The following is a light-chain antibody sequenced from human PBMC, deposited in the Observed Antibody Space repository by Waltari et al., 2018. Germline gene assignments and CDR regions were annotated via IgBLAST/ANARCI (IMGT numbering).Light chain of an antibody. Sequence: QTVVTQEPSFSVSPGGTVTLTCGLSSGSVSTSYYPSWYQQTPGQAPRTLIYSTNARSAGVPDRVSGSILGNKAALTSTGAQADDESDYYCVLYMGSVVFGGGTKLTVL. J-gene: IGLJ2*01. CDR3: VLYMGSVV. CDR1: SGSVSTSYY. CDR2: STN. V-gene: IGLV8-61*01.